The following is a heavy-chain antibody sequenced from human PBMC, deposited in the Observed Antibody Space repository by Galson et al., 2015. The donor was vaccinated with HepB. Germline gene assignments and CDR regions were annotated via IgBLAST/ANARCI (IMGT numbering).Heavy chain of an antibody. CDR1: GFSLSTSGVG. D-gene: IGHD2-15*01. CDR2: IYWNDDK. CDR3: AHRRWFLGWFDP. V-gene: IGHV2-5*01. Sequence: PALVKPTQPLTLTCTFSGFSLSTSGVGVGWIRQPPGKALEWLALIYWNDDKRYSPSLKSRLTITKDTSKNQVVLTMTNMDPVDTATYYCAHRRWFLGWFDPWGQGTLVTVSS. J-gene: IGHJ5*02.